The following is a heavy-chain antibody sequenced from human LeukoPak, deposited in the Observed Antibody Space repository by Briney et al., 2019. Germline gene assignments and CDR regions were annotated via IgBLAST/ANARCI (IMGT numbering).Heavy chain of an antibody. CDR1: GSTFSSYA. J-gene: IGHJ4*02. CDR3: ARETGSAVGSTDFDY. V-gene: IGHV3-30*04. CDR2: ISYDGSNK. Sequence: AGGSLRLSCAASGSTFSSYAMHWVRQAPGKGLEWVAVISYDGSNKYYADSVKGRFTISRDNSKNTLYLQMNSLRAEDTAVYYCARETGSAVGSTDFDYWGQGTLVTVSS. D-gene: IGHD4-17*01.